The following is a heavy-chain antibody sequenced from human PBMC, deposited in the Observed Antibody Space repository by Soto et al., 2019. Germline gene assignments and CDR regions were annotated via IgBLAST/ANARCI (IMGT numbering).Heavy chain of an antibody. CDR3: TKIWRLYYMDV. CDR2: ITWNSGTI. CDR1: GFTFDDYA. D-gene: IGHD3-3*01. V-gene: IGHV3-9*01. J-gene: IGHJ6*03. Sequence: EVQLVESGGGLVQPGRSLRLSCAASGFTFDDYAMHWVRQAPGRGLEWVSRITWNSGTIDYADSVKGRFTISRDNAKNSLYLQMNSLRAEDTALYYCTKIWRLYYMDVWGKGTTVTVSS.